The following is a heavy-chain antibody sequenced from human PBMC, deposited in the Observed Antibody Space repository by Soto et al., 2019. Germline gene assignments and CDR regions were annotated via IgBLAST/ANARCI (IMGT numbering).Heavy chain of an antibody. CDR3: ARESEDLTSNFDY. CDR1: GFTFTRYS. V-gene: IGHV3-21*06. CDR2: ISSTTHYI. J-gene: IGHJ4*02. Sequence: VGSLRLSCAASGFTFTRYSMNWVRQAPGKGLEWVSSISSTTHYIYYADSMRGRFTISRDNAKNAVYLEMNSLRAEDTAVYYCARESEDLTSNFDYWGQGTLVTVSS.